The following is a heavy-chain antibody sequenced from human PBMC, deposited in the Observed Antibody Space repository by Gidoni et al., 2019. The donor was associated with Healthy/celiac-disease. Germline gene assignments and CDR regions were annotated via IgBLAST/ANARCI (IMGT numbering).Heavy chain of an antibody. CDR1: GFTFSNAW. J-gene: IGHJ6*02. CDR2: IKSKTDGGTT. D-gene: IGHD4-17*01. V-gene: IGHV3-15*07. CDR3: TTAVTTVTTHDYYYYYGMDV. Sequence: EVQLVESGGGLVKPGGSLRLSCAASGFTFSNAWMTWVRQAPGKGLEWVGRIKSKTDGGTTDYAVPVKGRFTISRDDSKNTLYLQMNSLKTEDTAVYYCTTAVTTVTTHDYYYYYGMDVWGQGTTVTVSS.